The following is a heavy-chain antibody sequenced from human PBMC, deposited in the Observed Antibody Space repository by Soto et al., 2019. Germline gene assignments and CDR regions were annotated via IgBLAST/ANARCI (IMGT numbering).Heavy chain of an antibody. D-gene: IGHD3-3*01. CDR3: ARDRENYDFWSGYYGRYYYYMDV. V-gene: IGHV1-46*03. CDR1: GYTFTSYY. Sequence: ASVKVSCKASGYTFTSYYMHWVRQAPGQGLEWMGIINPSGGSTSYAQKFQGRVTMTRDTSTSTVYMELSSLRSEDTAVYYCARDRENYDFWSGYYGRYYYYMDVWGKGTTVTVSS. CDR2: INPSGGST. J-gene: IGHJ6*03.